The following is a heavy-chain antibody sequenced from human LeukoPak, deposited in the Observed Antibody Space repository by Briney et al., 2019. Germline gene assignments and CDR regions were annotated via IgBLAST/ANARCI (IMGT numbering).Heavy chain of an antibody. Sequence: PSQTLSLTCTVSGGSISSGGYYWSWIRQHPGKGLEWIGYIYYSGSTYYNPSLKSRVTISVDTSKNQFSLKLSSVIAADTAVYYCARVGTAMVTRWFDPWGQGTLVTVSS. CDR2: IYYSGST. CDR3: ARVGTAMVTRWFDP. D-gene: IGHD5-18*01. V-gene: IGHV4-31*03. J-gene: IGHJ5*02. CDR1: GGSISSGGYY.